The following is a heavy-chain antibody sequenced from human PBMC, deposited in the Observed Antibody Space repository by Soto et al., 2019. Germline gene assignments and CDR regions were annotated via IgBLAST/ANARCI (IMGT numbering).Heavy chain of an antibody. CDR3: ARDDSGLSGSHYIDYFNY. CDR1: GYTFTSYA. D-gene: IGHD1-26*01. J-gene: IGHJ4*02. Sequence: ASVKVSCKASGYTFTSYAMHWVRQAPGQRLEWMGWINAGNGNTKYSQKFQGRVTFTRDTSAGTVYMQLSSLTSEDTAVYYFARDDSGLSGSHYIDYFNYWGQGALVTVSS. CDR2: INAGNGNT. V-gene: IGHV1-3*01.